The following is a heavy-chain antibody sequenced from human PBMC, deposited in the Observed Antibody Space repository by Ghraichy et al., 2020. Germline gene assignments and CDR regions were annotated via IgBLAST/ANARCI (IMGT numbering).Heavy chain of an antibody. J-gene: IGHJ6*02. V-gene: IGHV3-15*07. CDR2: IRKKTDGGTS. Sequence: GGSLRLSCEASGYTFSDDWLNWVRQAPGKGLEWVGRIRKKTDGGTSDYGAPVEGRFTISRDDSKSTLYLLMNSLTTDDTAVYYCARDNYHALDVWGQGTTVIVS. CDR1: GYTFSDDW. CDR3: ARDNYHALDV. D-gene: IGHD6-6*01.